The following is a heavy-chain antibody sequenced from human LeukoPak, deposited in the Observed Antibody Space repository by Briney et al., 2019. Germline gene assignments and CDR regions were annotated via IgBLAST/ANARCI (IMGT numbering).Heavy chain of an antibody. V-gene: IGHV3-48*03. D-gene: IGHD3-22*01. Sequence: GGSLRLSCAASGFTFSSYEMNWVRQAPGKGLEWVSYISSSGSTIYYADSVKGRFTISRDNVKNSLYLQMNSLRAEDTALYYCAKDADISMELVVITSFDSWGRGTLVTVSS. J-gene: IGHJ4*02. CDR3: AKDADISMELVVITSFDS. CDR2: ISSSGSTI. CDR1: GFTFSSYE.